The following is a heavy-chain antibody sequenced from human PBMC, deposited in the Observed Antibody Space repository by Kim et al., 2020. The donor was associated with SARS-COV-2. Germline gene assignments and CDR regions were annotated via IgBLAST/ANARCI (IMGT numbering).Heavy chain of an antibody. CDR2: FISGGKT. CDR1: GGSITGGSYY. D-gene: IGHD4-17*01. V-gene: IGHV4-61*02. Sequence: SETLSLTCTVSGGSITGGSYYWNWVRLPAGKGMEWIGRIFISGGKTNYNPSLRRRVTISIDTSKNQFSLNLNSVTAADTATYYCARAPDGFKTVNLRRFHLYGMDVCGQGTTVTVSS. CDR3: ARAPDGFKTVNLRRFHLYGMDV. J-gene: IGHJ6*02.